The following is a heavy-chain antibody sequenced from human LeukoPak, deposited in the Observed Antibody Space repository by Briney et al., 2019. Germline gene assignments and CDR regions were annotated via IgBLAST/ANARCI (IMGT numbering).Heavy chain of an antibody. CDR3: ARDGGARDGYSLDY. Sequence: GGSLRLSCAASGFTFSSYSMNWVRQAPGKGLEWVSYISSSSSTIYYADSVKGRFTISRDNAKSSLYLQMNSLRAEDTAVYYCARDGGARDGYSLDYWGQGTLVTVSS. CDR2: ISSSSSTI. D-gene: IGHD5-24*01. CDR1: GFTFSSYS. V-gene: IGHV3-48*01. J-gene: IGHJ4*02.